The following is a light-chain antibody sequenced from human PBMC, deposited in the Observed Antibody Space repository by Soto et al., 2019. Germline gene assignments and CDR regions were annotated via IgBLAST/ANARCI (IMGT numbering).Light chain of an antibody. CDR3: HQYNGWPRT. Sequence: EIVLTQSPGTLSLSPGERATLFCRASQSFTTSQLAWYQQRPGQAPRVLIFGASRRATGIPDRFSGSGSGTDFTLTISRLEPEDSAVYYCHQYNGWPRTFGQGTKVEI. J-gene: IGKJ1*01. CDR2: GAS. CDR1: QSFTTSQ. V-gene: IGKV3-20*01.